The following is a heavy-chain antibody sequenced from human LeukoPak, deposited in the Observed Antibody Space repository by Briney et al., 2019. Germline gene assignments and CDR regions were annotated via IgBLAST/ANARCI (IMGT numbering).Heavy chain of an antibody. V-gene: IGHV4-39*07. J-gene: IGHJ2*01. Sequence: PSETLSLTCTVSGGSISSSTYYWGWIRQPPGKGLEWIGSIYYSGNTYYKPSLKSRVTISVDTSKNQFSLKLSSVTAADTAVYYCARKRWVHWYFDLWGRGTLVTVSS. CDR2: IYYSGNT. D-gene: IGHD4-23*01. CDR1: GGSISSSTYY. CDR3: ARKRWVHWYFDL.